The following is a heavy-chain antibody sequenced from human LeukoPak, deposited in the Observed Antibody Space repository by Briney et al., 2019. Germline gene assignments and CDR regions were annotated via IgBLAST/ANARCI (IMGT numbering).Heavy chain of an antibody. J-gene: IGHJ4*02. D-gene: IGHD3-22*01. CDR3: AKTSDYYDSSGYFDY. Sequence: GGSLRLSCAASGFTFSSYAMSWVRQAPGKGLEWVSAISGSGGSTYYADSVKGRFTISRDNSKNTLYLQMNSLRAEDTAVYYCAKTSDYYDSSGYFDYWDQGTLVTVSS. V-gene: IGHV3-23*01. CDR1: GFTFSSYA. CDR2: ISGSGGST.